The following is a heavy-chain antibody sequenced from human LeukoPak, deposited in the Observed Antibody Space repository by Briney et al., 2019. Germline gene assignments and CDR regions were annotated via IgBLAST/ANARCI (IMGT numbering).Heavy chain of an antibody. D-gene: IGHD1-26*01. CDR2: ISLTGRT. V-gene: IGHV4-4*02. Sequence: HPSETLSLTCGVSGGSITSTNWWSWVRQPPGQGLEWIGEISLTGRTNYNPSLIGRVIMSLDESRNQLSLALTSVTAADTAMYYCTRESGPYCPFGYWGQGTLVVVPS. J-gene: IGHJ4*02. CDR3: TRESGPYCPFGY. CDR1: GGSITSTNW.